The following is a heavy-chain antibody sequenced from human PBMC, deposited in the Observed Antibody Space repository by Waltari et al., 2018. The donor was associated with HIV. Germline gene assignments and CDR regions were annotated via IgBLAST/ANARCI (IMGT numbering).Heavy chain of an antibody. Sequence: EVQLVESGGDLVQPGGSLRLSCAASGFTFSSYCLHWVRTAPGKGLVWVSRINSDGSSTSYADSVKGRFTISRDNAKNTLYLQMNSLRAEDTAVYYCASGYSSSWRSDYYYYGMDVWGQGTTVTVSS. CDR3: ASGYSSSWRSDYYYYGMDV. CDR2: INSDGSST. D-gene: IGHD6-13*01. V-gene: IGHV3-74*01. CDR1: GFTFSSYC. J-gene: IGHJ6*02.